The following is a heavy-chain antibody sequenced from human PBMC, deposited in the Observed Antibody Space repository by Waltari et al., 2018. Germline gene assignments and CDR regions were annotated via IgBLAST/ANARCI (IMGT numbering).Heavy chain of an antibody. V-gene: IGHV4-31*03. CDR3: ARSRDGYPFDY. CDR1: GGSISSGGYY. J-gene: IGHJ4*02. CDR2: IYYSGST. Sequence: QVQLQESGPGLVKPSQTLFLTCTVSGGSISSGGYYWSWIRQHPGKGLEWIGYIYYSGSTDYNPSLKSRVTISVDTSKNQFSLKLSSVTAADTAVYYCARSRDGYPFDYWGRGTLVTVSS. D-gene: IGHD5-12*01.